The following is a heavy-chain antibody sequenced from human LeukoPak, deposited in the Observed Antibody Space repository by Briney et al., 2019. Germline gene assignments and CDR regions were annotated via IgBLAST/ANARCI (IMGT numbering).Heavy chain of an antibody. Sequence: GGSLRLSCAAPGFTFSSYAMTWVRQAPGKGLEWVSAISISGGSTVYTDSVKGRFTISRDNSKNTLFLQMNSLRVEDTAVYYCAREGGPYRPLDYSGQGTLVTVS. CDR3: AREGGPYRPLDY. CDR1: GFTFSSYA. J-gene: IGHJ4*02. D-gene: IGHD3-16*01. V-gene: IGHV3-23*01. CDR2: ISISGGST.